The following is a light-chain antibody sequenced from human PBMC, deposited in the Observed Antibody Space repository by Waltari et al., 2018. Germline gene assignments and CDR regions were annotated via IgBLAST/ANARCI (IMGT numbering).Light chain of an antibody. J-gene: IGKJ5*01. CDR1: QRVSSSF. CDR3: QQYGTSLIT. V-gene: IGKV3-20*01. CDR2: DAS. Sequence: EIVLTQSPGTLSLSPGERATLSCRASQRVSSSFLAWYQQKAGQAPRLLLYDASSSATGFPERFSGSGSGTDFTLTISRLEPEDFAVYYCQQYGTSLITFGQGTRLEIK.